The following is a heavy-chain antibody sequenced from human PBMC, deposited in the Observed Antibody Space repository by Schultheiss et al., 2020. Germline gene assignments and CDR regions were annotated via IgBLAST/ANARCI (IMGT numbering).Heavy chain of an antibody. CDR1: GFTFNSYG. D-gene: IGHD3-16*01. Sequence: GGSLRLSCAASGFTFNSYGMHWVRQAPGKGLEWVAVIWYDGSHKYYADSVKGRFTVSRDNSKNTLYLQMNSLRAEDTAMYYCAREGGEFPPPDAFDIWGQGTMVTVSS. CDR2: IWYDGSHK. V-gene: IGHV3-33*01. J-gene: IGHJ3*02. CDR3: AREGGEFPPPDAFDI.